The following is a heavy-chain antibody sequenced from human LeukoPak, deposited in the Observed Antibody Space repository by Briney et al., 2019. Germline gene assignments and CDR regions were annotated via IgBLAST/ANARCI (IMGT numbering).Heavy chain of an antibody. J-gene: IGHJ4*02. CDR3: ARFYGDYESLDY. CDR2: IIPNFGTA. Sequence: ASVKVSCKASGGTFSSYVINWVRQAPGQGLEWMGGIIPNFGTANYAQKFQGRVTMTRDMSTSTVYMELSSLRSEDTAVYYCARFYGDYESLDYWGQGTLVTVSS. D-gene: IGHD4-17*01. V-gene: IGHV1-69*05. CDR1: GGTFSSYV.